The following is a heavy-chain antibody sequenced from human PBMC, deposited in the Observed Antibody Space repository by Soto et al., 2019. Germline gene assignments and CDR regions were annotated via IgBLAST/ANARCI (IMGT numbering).Heavy chain of an antibody. J-gene: IGHJ4*02. CDR2: INPSGGST. CDR3: ARPPFPGCINAVCYPFDY. Sequence: QAQLVQSGAEVKKPGASVKVSCKASGYTFTDYYIHWVRQAPGQGLEWMGMINPSGGSTDYAQKFRGRVTMTRDTSTGTVYMELSSLRSEDTAVYYCARPPFPGCINAVCYPFDYWGQGTLVTVSS. CDR1: GYTFTDYY. V-gene: IGHV1-46*01. D-gene: IGHD2-8*01.